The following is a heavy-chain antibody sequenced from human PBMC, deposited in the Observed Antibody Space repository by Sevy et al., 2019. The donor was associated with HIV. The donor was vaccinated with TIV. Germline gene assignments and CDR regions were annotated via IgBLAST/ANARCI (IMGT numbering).Heavy chain of an antibody. CDR3: ARGGVSTTTPFDY. CDR2: TYTSGSP. CDR1: GGSISNYR. Sequence: ETLSLTCTVSGGSISNYRWSWIRQPAGKGLEWIGRTYTSGSPNYNPSLKSRVTMSVDTSKNQFSLKLSSVTAADTAVYYCARGGVSTTTPFDYWGQGTLVTVSS. V-gene: IGHV4-4*07. D-gene: IGHD1-1*01. J-gene: IGHJ4*02.